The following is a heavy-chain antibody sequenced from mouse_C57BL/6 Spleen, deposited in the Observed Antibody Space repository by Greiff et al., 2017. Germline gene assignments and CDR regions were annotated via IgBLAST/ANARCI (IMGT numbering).Heavy chain of an antibody. D-gene: IGHD2-14*01. Sequence: QVHVKQPGAELVRPGSSVKLSCKASGYTFTSYWMHWVKQRPIQGLEWIGNIDPSDSETHYNQKFKDKATWTVDKSSSTAYMQLSSLTSEDSAVYYCARLGTTNYYAMDYWGQGTSVTVSS. CDR2: IDPSDSET. CDR3: ARLGTTNYYAMDY. V-gene: IGHV1-52*01. J-gene: IGHJ4*01. CDR1: GYTFTSYW.